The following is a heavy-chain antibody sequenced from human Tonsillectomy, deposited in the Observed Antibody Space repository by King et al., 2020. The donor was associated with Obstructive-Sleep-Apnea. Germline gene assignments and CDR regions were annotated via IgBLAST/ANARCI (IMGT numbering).Heavy chain of an antibody. J-gene: IGHJ6*02. CDR3: ARDSYYYYGSGIYGYYFGMDV. V-gene: IGHV3-30*04. CDR1: GFPFSNYA. D-gene: IGHD3-10*01. CDR2: ISYDGTNE. Sequence: QLVQSGGGVVQPGRSLRLSCAASGFPFSNYAVHWVRQAPGKGLEWLAVISYDGTNEFYADSVKGRFTLSRDNSKNTLCLQMNSLRAEETAVYYCARDSYYYYGSGIYGYYFGMDVWGQGTTVTVSS.